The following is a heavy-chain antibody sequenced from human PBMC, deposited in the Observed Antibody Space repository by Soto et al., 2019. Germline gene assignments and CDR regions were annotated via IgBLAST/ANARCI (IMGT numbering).Heavy chain of an antibody. CDR2: IWYDGSNK. J-gene: IGHJ4*02. V-gene: IGHV3-33*01. CDR3: ARAVYGSGSYYNGVEY. CDR1: GFTFSSYG. D-gene: IGHD3-10*01. Sequence: QVQLVESGGGVVQPGRSLRLSCAASGFTFSSYGMHWVRQAPGKGLEWVAVIWYDGSNKYYADSVKGRFTISRDNSKNTLYLQMNSLRAEDTAVYYCARAVYGSGSYYNGVEYWGQGTLVTVSS.